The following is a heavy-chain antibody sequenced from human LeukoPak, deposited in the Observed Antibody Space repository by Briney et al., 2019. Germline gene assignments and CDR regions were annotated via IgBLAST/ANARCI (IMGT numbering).Heavy chain of an antibody. CDR2: IYYSGST. Sequence: SETLSLTCTVSGGSISSYYWSWIRQPRGKGLEWIGYIYYSGSTNYNPSLKSRVTISVDTSKNQFSLKLSSVTAADTAVYYCARVVAVAGTFLFDYWGQGTLVTVSS. V-gene: IGHV4-59*01. CDR1: GGSISSYY. D-gene: IGHD6-19*01. CDR3: ARVVAVAGTFLFDY. J-gene: IGHJ4*02.